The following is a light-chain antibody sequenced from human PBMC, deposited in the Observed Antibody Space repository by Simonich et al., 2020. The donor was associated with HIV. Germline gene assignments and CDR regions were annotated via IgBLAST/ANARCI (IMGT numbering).Light chain of an antibody. V-gene: IGKV3-15*01. J-gene: IGKJ1*01. CDR3: QQYNNWPPWT. CDR1: QSVSSN. CDR2: GAS. Sequence: EIVMTQSPATLSVSPGERATLSCRASQSVSSNLAWYQQKPGQAPRLLFYGASNRATGIPARFSGSGSGTEFTLTISSMQSEEFAVYYCQQYNNWPPWTFGQGTKVEIK.